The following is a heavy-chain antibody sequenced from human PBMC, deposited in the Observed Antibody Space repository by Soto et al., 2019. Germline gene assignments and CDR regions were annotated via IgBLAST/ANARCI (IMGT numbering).Heavy chain of an antibody. D-gene: IGHD1-26*01. CDR2: IRSKTDGGTT. CDR3: PTATRGAARYTSDY. Sequence: GGSLRLSCAASGFEFTNAWMNWFRQAPGRGLEWVGRIRSKTDGGTTDYAAPVKGRFTISRDDSKSTLYLQMNSLKTEDTAVNYCPTATRGAARYTSDYWGRGTLVT. V-gene: IGHV3-15*07. J-gene: IGHJ4*02. CDR1: GFEFTNAW.